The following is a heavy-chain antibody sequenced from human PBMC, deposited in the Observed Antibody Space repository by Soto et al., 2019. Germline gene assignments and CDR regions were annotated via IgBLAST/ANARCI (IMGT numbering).Heavy chain of an antibody. J-gene: IGHJ4*02. V-gene: IGHV3-53*01. D-gene: IGHD3-16*01. CDR2: IYDDGTE. CDR1: GLTVINNF. CDR3: ARAYYGNHFDY. Sequence: GGSLRLSCAASGLTVINNFMNWVRQAPGKGLEWVSIIYDDGTEYYADSVKGRFAISRDTSKNTLFLQMNSLRAEDTATYYCARAYYGNHFDYWGQGTLVTVSS.